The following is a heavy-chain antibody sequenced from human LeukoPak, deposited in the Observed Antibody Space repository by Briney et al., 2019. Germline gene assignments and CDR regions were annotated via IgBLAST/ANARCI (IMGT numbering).Heavy chain of an antibody. CDR1: GYSISTNYY. V-gene: IGHV4-38-2*02. J-gene: IGHJ3*02. Sequence: SETLSLTCAVSGYSISTNYYWGWIRQPPGKGLEWIGNIYHSGSTYYNPSLKSRVTLSVDTSKNQFSLKLCSVTAADTAVYYCAREQSSGWYLGAFDIWGHGTMVTVSS. CDR3: AREQSSGWYLGAFDI. D-gene: IGHD6-19*01. CDR2: IYHSGST.